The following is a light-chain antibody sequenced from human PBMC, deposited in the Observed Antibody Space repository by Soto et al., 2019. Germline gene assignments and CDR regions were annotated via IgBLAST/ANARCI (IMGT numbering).Light chain of an antibody. CDR2: GAS. CDR3: QQYGSSPWT. J-gene: IGKJ1*01. Sequence: EIVLTQSPATLSLSPGERATLSCRASQSVSSSYLAGYQQKPGQAPRRLLYGASSRATGIPDRFSGSGSGTDFTLTISRLEPEDFAVYYCQQYGSSPWTFCQGTKVE. V-gene: IGKV3-20*01. CDR1: QSVSSSY.